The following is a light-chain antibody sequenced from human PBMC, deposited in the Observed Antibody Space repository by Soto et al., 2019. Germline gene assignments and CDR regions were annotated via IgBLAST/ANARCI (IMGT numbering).Light chain of an antibody. V-gene: IGKV3-15*01. Sequence: EIVMTQSPVTLSVSPGERATLSCRASQSVSSNLAWYQQKPGQAPRLLIYGASTRATGIPARFSGSGSGTEFTLTISSLQSEDFVVYSCQQYNNWPMTFGQGTKVEIK. CDR2: GAS. CDR3: QQYNNWPMT. CDR1: QSVSSN. J-gene: IGKJ1*01.